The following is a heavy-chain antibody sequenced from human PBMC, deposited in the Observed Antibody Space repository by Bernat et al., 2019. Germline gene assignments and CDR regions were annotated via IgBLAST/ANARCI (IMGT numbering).Heavy chain of an antibody. V-gene: IGHV3-48*02. J-gene: IGHJ4*02. CDR1: GFTFSSYS. CDR3: ARRNSAVTSRSIDY. Sequence: VHLVESGGGVVQPGRSLRLSCAASGFTFSSYSMNWVRQAPGKGLEWVSYISSSSSTIYYADSVKGRFTISRDNAKNSLYLQMNSLRDEDTAVYYCARRNSAVTSRSIDYWGQGTLVTVSS. D-gene: IGHD4-17*01. CDR2: ISSSSSTI.